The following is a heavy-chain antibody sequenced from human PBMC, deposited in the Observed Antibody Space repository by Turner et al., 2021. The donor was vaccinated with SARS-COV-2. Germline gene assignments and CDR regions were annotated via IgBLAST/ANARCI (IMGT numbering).Heavy chain of an antibody. V-gene: IGHV4-34*01. J-gene: IGHJ4*02. CDR1: GGSFSGYY. Sequence: QVHLQQWGAGLLKPSATLSLTCAVYGGSFSGYYWTWIRQPPGKGLEWLGEIPPSGNTYYNPSLKGRVTISQDTSKSQFSLNLSSVTAADTAVYHCSRGDDSRKPGMLWGQGTLVTVSS. D-gene: IGHD2-15*01. CDR2: IPPSGNT. CDR3: SRGDDSRKPGML.